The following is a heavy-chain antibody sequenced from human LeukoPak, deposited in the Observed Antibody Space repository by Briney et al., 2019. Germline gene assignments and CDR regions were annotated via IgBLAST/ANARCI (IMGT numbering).Heavy chain of an antibody. D-gene: IGHD4-17*01. J-gene: IGHJ3*02. Sequence: ASVKVSCKASGYTFTSYGISWVRQAPGQGLEWMGWISAYNGNTNYAQKLQGRVTMTTDTSTSTAYMELRSLRSDDTAVYYCARVRIRPGRYGDYTGRAFDIWGQGTMVTVSS. V-gene: IGHV1-18*01. CDR2: ISAYNGNT. CDR1: GYTFTSYG. CDR3: ARVRIRPGRYGDYTGRAFDI.